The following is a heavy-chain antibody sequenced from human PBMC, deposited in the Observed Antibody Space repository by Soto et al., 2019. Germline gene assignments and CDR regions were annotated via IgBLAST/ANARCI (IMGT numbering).Heavy chain of an antibody. CDR2: IYYSGST. Sequence: SETLSLTCTVSGGSISSYYWSWIRQPPGKGLEWIGYIYYSGSTNYNPSLKSRVTISVDTSKNQFSLKLSSVTAADTAVYYCARGGFLSITIFGVDTYGMDVWGQGTTVTVSS. CDR3: ARGGFLSITIFGVDTYGMDV. J-gene: IGHJ6*02. D-gene: IGHD3-3*01. V-gene: IGHV4-59*01. CDR1: GGSISSYY.